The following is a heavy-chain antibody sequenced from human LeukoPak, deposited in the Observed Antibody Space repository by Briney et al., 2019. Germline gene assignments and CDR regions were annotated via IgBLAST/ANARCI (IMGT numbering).Heavy chain of an antibody. CDR2: IIDSGNSI. Sequence: GRSLRLSCAASGFTFSGCAMSWVRQAPGKGLEWVSTIIDSGNSIYYADSAEGRFTISRDNSKNTLYLQMNSLRAGDTAVYYCAKEYCSNGVCYVGFDSWGPGTLVTVSS. V-gene: IGHV3-23*01. CDR3: AKEYCSNGVCYVGFDS. CDR1: GFTFSGCA. D-gene: IGHD2-8*01. J-gene: IGHJ4*02.